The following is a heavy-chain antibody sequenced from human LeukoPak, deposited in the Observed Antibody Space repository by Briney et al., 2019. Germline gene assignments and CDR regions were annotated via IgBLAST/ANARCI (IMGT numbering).Heavy chain of an antibody. CDR3: ARDYGDYLGMDV. CDR2: IKQDGSEK. V-gene: IGHV3-7*01. Sequence: PGGSLRLSCAASGFTFSRNAMSWVRQAPGKGLEWVANIKQDGSEKYYVDSVKGRFTISRDNAKNSLYLQTNSLRAEDTAVYYCARDYGDYLGMDVWGQGTTVTVSS. J-gene: IGHJ6*02. CDR1: GFTFSRNA. D-gene: IGHD4-17*01.